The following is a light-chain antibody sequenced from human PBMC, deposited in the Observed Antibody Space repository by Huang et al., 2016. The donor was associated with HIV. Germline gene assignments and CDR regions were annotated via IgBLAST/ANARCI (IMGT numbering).Light chain of an antibody. CDR2: AAS. J-gene: IGKJ5*01. Sequence: DIQMTQSPTSLSASMGDKVTITCRASQGISNSLAWFQQKPGKAPKSLIYAASNLQSGVPSRISGSGSGTYFTPTIRSLQPEDFATYYCLQYNTYPPTFAQGTRLEIK. CDR3: LQYNTYPPT. V-gene: IGKV1-16*01. CDR1: QGISNS.